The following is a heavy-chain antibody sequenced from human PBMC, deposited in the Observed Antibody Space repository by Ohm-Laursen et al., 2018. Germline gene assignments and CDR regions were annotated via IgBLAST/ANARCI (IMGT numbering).Heavy chain of an antibody. D-gene: IGHD3-3*01. CDR3: ARDARDALRLLEIDY. CDR2: ISNSGSAI. CDR1: GLTVSSYE. J-gene: IGHJ4*02. Sequence: LSLTCAASGLTVSSYEMSWVRQAPGLGMEWVSHISNSGSAIRYADSVKGRFTISRDNARNSVYLEMSSLRADDTAVYYCARDARDALRLLEIDYWGQGTLGTVSS. V-gene: IGHV3-48*03.